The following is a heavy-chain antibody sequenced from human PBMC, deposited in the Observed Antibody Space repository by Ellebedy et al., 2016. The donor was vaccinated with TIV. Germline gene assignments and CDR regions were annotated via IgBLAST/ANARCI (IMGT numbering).Heavy chain of an antibody. V-gene: IGHV3-23*01. J-gene: IGHJ4*02. CDR1: GFTFSNYA. CDR2: FGVSGDST. Sequence: GESLKISCAASGFTFSNYAMSWVRQAPGKGLEWVSGFGVSGDSTYNADSVKGRFTISRDNSKKTLYLQMNSLRVEDTAVYYCAKGRGGGSDSSAPRYYFDSWGLGTLVTVSS. CDR3: AKGRGGGSDSSAPRYYFDS. D-gene: IGHD6-19*01.